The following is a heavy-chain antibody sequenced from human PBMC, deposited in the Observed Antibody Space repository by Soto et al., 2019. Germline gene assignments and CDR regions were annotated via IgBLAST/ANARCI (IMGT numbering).Heavy chain of an antibody. D-gene: IGHD2-15*01. Sequence: GGSLRLSCAASGFTFISCAMTWGRQAPGKGLEWVLCISGSGDTTYYADSVKGRFTISRDTSKNTVYLQMNSLRADDTAVYYCAKGHPGGSCYSGLDCWGRGTLVTVSS. V-gene: IGHV3-23*01. CDR1: GFTFISCA. CDR3: AKGHPGGSCYSGLDC. CDR2: ISGSGDTT. J-gene: IGHJ4*02.